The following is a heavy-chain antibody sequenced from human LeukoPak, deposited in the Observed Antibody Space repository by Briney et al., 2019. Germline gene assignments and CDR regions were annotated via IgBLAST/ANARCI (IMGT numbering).Heavy chain of an antibody. V-gene: IGHV4-39*01. Sequence: SETLSLTCTVSGGSISSSSYYSGWIRQPPGKGLEWIGSIYYSGSTYYNPSLKSRVTISVDTSKNQFSLKLSSVTAADTAVYYCARRGYYDSSGYYVYIFDYWGQGTLVTVSS. D-gene: IGHD3-22*01. CDR2: IYYSGST. J-gene: IGHJ4*02. CDR3: ARRGYYDSSGYYVYIFDY. CDR1: GGSISSSSYY.